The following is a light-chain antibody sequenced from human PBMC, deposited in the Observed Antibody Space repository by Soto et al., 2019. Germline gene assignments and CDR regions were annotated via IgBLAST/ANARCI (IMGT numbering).Light chain of an antibody. Sequence: VMTQSPLSLPVTLGQPASISCRSSQSLVHSDGNTYLSWFQQRPGQSPRRLIYKVSKRDSGVPDRISGSGSGTDFTLKISRVEAEDVGVYYCVQGSQWPLLFGPGTKVDIK. CDR3: VQGSQWPLL. CDR1: QSLVHSDGNTY. V-gene: IGKV2-30*02. J-gene: IGKJ3*01. CDR2: KVS.